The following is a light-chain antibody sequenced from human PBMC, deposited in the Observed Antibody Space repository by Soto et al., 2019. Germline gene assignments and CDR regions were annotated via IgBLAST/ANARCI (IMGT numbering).Light chain of an antibody. CDR1: SSDVGGYNY. Sequence: QSVLTQPASVSGSPGQSITISCTGTSSDVGGYNYVSWYQQHPGKAPKLMIYDVSDRPSGVSNRFSGSKSGNTASLTISGLQAEDDSDYYCCSYTSSSTPNYVFGLGNKLTVL. CDR3: CSYTSSSTPNYV. CDR2: DVS. V-gene: IGLV2-14*01. J-gene: IGLJ1*01.